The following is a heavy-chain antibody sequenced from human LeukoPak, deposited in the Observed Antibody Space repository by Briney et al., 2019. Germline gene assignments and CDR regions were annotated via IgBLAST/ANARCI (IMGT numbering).Heavy chain of an antibody. V-gene: IGHV3-7*03. Sequence: GESLRLSCAASRYTFSRYWLSWVSQAPGQGLEWVATIKQGGSETYYVDSVKGRFTISRDNAKNSLHLQMNSLRAEDAAVFYCARVDYYTSGTYTYPNFDYWGQGTLVTVSS. J-gene: IGHJ4*02. D-gene: IGHD3-10*01. CDR1: RYTFSRYW. CDR2: IKQGGSET. CDR3: ARVDYYTSGTYTYPNFDY.